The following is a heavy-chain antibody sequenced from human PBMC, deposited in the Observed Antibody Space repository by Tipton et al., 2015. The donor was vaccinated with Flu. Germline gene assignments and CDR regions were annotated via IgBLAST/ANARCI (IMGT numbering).Heavy chain of an antibody. J-gene: IGHJ5*02. CDR1: GDSIGSDYY. D-gene: IGHD4-11*01. CDR2: IHRSGNT. V-gene: IGHV4-38-2*01. Sequence: TLSLTCSVSGDSIGSDYYWAWIRQPPGKGLEWLGNIHRSGNTYYNSSLKSRVTISLDKSKNQFSLRLLSVTATDTAVYYCARRDHSNYVSEPKNWFDPWGQGIPVAVSS. CDR3: ARRDHSNYVSEPKNWFDP.